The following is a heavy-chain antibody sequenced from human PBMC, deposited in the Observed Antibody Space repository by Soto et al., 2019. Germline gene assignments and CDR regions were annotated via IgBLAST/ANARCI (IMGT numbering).Heavy chain of an antibody. J-gene: IGHJ4*02. D-gene: IGHD3-22*01. V-gene: IGHV4-34*01. CDR2: INHSGST. CDR3: ARAKRYYYDSRGYNFDY. CDR1: GGSFSGYY. Sequence: QVQIQQWGAGLLKPSETLSLTCAVYGGSFSGYYWSWIRQPPGKGLEWIGEINHSGSTNYNPSLKSRVTISVDTSKNQFSLKLSSVTAADTAVYYCARAKRYYYDSRGYNFDYWGQGTLVTVSS.